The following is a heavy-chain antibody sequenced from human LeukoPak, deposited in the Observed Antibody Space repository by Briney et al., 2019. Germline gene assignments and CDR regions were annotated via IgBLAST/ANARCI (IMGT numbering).Heavy chain of an antibody. V-gene: IGHV3-43*02. Sequence: PGGSLRLSCAASGFTFYDYAMHWVRQAPGKGLEWVSLISGDGGSTYYADSVKGRFTISRDNSKNSLYLQMNSLRTEDTALYYCAKDIGYSSGWYTFDYWGQGTLVTVSS. CDR3: AKDIGYSSGWYTFDY. D-gene: IGHD6-19*01. CDR1: GFTFYDYA. J-gene: IGHJ4*02. CDR2: ISGDGGST.